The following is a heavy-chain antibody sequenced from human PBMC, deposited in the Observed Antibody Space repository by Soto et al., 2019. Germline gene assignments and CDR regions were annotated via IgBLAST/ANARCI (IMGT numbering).Heavy chain of an antibody. CDR3: ARGVVTTVTNHDAFDI. J-gene: IGHJ3*02. CDR1: GYTFTSYG. Sequence: ASVKGSCKASGYTFTSYGISWVRQAPGQGLEWMGWISAYNGNTNYAQKLQGRVTMTTDTSTSTAYMELRSLRSDDTAVYYCARGVVTTVTNHDAFDIWGQGTMVTVSS. CDR2: ISAYNGNT. V-gene: IGHV1-18*01. D-gene: IGHD4-17*01.